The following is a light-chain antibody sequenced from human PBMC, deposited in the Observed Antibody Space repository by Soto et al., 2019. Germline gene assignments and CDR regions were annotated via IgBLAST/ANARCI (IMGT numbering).Light chain of an antibody. J-gene: IGKJ5*01. CDR1: QTVFYSSNNKNY. CDR2: WAS. Sequence: DIVMTQSPDSLAVSLGERATINCKSSQTVFYSSNNKNYLAWYQQKPGQPPKLLIYWASARDSGVPDRFSGSGSGTDFTLTISSLQPEDFATYYCQQSYSTPITFGQGTRLEIK. CDR3: QQSYSTPIT. V-gene: IGKV4-1*01.